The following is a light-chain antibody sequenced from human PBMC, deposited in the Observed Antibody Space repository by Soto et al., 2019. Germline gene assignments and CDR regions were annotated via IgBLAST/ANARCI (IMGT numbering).Light chain of an antibody. CDR2: EGN. Sequence: QSVLTQPASVPGSPGQLIAISCTGTSSDFGSSNLLSWYQQYPGKAPKLIIYEGNRRPSGISGRFSGSMSGNTASLTISGLQVEDEAEDYGCSFARAYTCCVLGTGAKVTGL. CDR3: CSFARAYTCCV. V-gene: IGLV2-23*01. CDR1: SSDFGSSNL. J-gene: IGLJ1*01.